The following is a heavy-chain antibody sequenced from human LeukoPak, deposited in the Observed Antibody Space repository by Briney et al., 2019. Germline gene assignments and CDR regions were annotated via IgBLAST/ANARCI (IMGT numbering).Heavy chain of an antibody. CDR1: GFTFSSYA. D-gene: IGHD5-24*01. Sequence: GGSLRLSCAAPGFTFSSYAMSWVRQAPGKGLEWVSAISGSGGSTFYADSVKGRFTISRDNSKNTLYLQMNILRAEDTAVYYCAKEDQMATIRPVDYWGQGTLVTVSS. CDR3: AKEDQMATIRPVDY. CDR2: ISGSGGST. V-gene: IGHV3-23*01. J-gene: IGHJ4*02.